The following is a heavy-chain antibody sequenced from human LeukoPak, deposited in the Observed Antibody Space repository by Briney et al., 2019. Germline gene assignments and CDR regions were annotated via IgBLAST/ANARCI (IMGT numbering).Heavy chain of an antibody. V-gene: IGHV1-2*02. D-gene: IGHD3-10*01. CDR2: INPNSGGT. CDR3: ARGTLYYGPDY. Sequence: ASVKVSCKASGYTFTGYYMHWVRLAPRQGLEWMGWINPNSGGTNYAQKFQGRVTMTRDTSISTAYMGLSRLRSDDTAVYYCARGTLYYGPDYWGQGTLVTVSS. J-gene: IGHJ4*02. CDR1: GYTFTGYY.